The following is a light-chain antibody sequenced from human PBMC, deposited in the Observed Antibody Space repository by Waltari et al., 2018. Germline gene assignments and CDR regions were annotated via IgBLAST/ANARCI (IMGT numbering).Light chain of an antibody. V-gene: IGLV2-23*02. CDR3: CSYAGSSTVVV. CDR1: HRDLGNYNL. CDR2: EVN. J-gene: IGLJ2*01. Sequence: QSALTQPASVSGSLGESITISSTGPHRDLGNYNLVSWYQQHQDKAPKLIIYEVNKRPSGVSDRFSGSKSGNTASLTISGLQAEDEADYYCCSYAGSSTVVVFGGGTRLTVL.